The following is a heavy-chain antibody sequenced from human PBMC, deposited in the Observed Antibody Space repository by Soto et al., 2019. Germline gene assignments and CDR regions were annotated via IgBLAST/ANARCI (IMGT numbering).Heavy chain of an antibody. CDR1: GGSISSYY. Sequence: SETLSLTCTVSGGSISSYYWSWIWQPPGKGLEWIGYIYYSGSTNYNPSLKSRVTISVDTSKNQFSLKLSSVTAADTAVYYCARGGWSGYFPFDYWGQGTLVTVSS. D-gene: IGHD3-3*01. J-gene: IGHJ4*02. V-gene: IGHV4-59*01. CDR2: IYYSGST. CDR3: ARGGWSGYFPFDY.